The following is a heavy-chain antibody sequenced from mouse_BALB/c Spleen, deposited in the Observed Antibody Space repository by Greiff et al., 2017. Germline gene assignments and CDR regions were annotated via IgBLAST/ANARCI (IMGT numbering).Heavy chain of an antibody. D-gene: IGHD3-2*01. V-gene: IGHV5-6*01. CDR1: GFTFSSYG. J-gene: IGHJ4*01. CDR2: ISSGGSYT. Sequence: EVKLVESGGDLVKPGGSLKLSCAASGFTFSSYGMSWVRQTPDKRLEWVATISSGGSYTYYPDSVKGRFTISRDNAKNTLYLQMSSLESEDTAMYYCARHGDSSGFYAMDYWGQGTSVTVSS. CDR3: ARHGDSSGFYAMDY.